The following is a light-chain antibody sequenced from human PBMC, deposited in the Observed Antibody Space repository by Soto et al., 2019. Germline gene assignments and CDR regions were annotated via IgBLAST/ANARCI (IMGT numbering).Light chain of an antibody. V-gene: IGKV1-5*01. J-gene: IGKJ1*01. CDR3: QQYNSYSWT. CDR1: QSISSY. CDR2: DAS. Sequence: IQLTQSPSSLSASVGDRVTITCRASQSISSYLNWYQQKPGKAPKLLIYDASSLESGVPSRFSGSGSGTEFTLTISSLQPDDFATYYCQQYNSYSWTFGQGTKVDIK.